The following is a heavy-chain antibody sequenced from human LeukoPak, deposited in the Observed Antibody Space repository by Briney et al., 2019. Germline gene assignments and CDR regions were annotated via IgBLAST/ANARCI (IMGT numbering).Heavy chain of an antibody. V-gene: IGHV3-15*01. Sequence: GGSLRLSCAASGFTFSNAWMSWVRQAPGKGLEWVGRIKSKTDGGTTDYAAPVKGRFTISRDDSKTTLYLQMNSLKTEDTAVYYCTTVGYYDSSGYHDYWGQGTLVTVSS. D-gene: IGHD3-22*01. CDR2: IKSKTDGGTT. CDR1: GFTFSNAW. CDR3: TTVGYYDSSGYHDY. J-gene: IGHJ4*02.